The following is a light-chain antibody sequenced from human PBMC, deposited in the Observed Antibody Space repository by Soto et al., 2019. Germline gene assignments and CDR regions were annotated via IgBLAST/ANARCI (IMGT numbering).Light chain of an antibody. CDR1: NSDVGSHNF. CDR3: CSLTNGATWV. Sequence: QSALTQPASVSGSPGQSITISCTGTNSDVGSHNFVSWYQQYPGKAPKLLIYEASKRPSGLSNRFSGSKSGNTASLTISGLQAEEGADYYCCSLTNGATWVFGGGTKLTVL. V-gene: IGLV2-23*01. J-gene: IGLJ3*02. CDR2: EAS.